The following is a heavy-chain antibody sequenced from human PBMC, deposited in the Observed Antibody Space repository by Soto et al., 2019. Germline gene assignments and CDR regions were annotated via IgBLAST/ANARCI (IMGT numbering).Heavy chain of an antibody. CDR1: GGSIKSSTYY. Sequence: QLQLQESGPGLVKPSETLSLTCTVSGGSIKSSTYYWGWIRQPPGKGLEWIGSFYYGGSTHYNPSLKSRVTLSVDTSKKQFSLKLSSVTAADTAVYYCARQRSSWLGWFDPWGQGTLVTVSS. V-gene: IGHV4-39*01. J-gene: IGHJ5*02. D-gene: IGHD6-13*01. CDR3: ARQRSSWLGWFDP. CDR2: FYYGGST.